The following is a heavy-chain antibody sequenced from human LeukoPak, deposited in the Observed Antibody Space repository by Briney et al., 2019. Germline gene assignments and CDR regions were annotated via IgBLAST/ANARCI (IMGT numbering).Heavy chain of an antibody. D-gene: IGHD2-8*02. V-gene: IGHV4-4*07. CDR3: AXAQYCTGAVCYRRPYYYMDV. Sequence: SETLSLTCTVSGDSSSSYYWXXXRXPXGXXXXXXXXXXXXXSTNYNXSLXXRVTISVDKSKNQFSLKLSSVTAADTAVYYCAXAQYCTGAVCYRRPYYYMDVWGKGTTVTVSS. J-gene: IGHJ6*03. CDR1: GDSSSSYY. CDR2: XXXXXST.